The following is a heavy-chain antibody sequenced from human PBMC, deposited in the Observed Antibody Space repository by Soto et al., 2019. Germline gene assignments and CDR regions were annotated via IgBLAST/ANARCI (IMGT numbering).Heavy chain of an antibody. CDR3: ARGPRSCSSTSCYTIDY. CDR2: ISYGGANK. CDR1: GIAFNTHA. J-gene: IGHJ4*02. D-gene: IGHD2-2*02. V-gene: IGHV3-30*03. Sequence: GGSLRLSCAASGIAFNTHAMHWVRHAPGKGLEWVAVISYGGANKYYADSVRGRFTISRDNSENTLFLQMSSLRPEDTAVYYCARGPRSCSSTSCYTIDYWGQGTLVTVSS.